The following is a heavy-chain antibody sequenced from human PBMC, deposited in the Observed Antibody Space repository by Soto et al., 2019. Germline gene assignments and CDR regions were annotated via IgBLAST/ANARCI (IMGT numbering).Heavy chain of an antibody. V-gene: IGHV3-30*18. J-gene: IGHJ4*02. CDR2: ISHDGNSK. D-gene: IGHD1-1*01. CDR1: GFTFSDHG. Sequence: GGSLRLSCAASGFTFSDHGMHWVRQAPGKGLEWVAVISHDGNSKYYGDSVKGRFTVSRDNSNNMAYLQMNSLRLEDTAMYYCAKQFDLGGLEDYWGQGTLVTVSS. CDR3: AKQFDLGGLEDY.